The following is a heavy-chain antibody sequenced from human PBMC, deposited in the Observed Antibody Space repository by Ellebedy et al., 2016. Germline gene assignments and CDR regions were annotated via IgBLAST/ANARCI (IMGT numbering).Heavy chain of an antibody. J-gene: IGHJ4*02. D-gene: IGHD1-26*01. Sequence: GGSLRLSCAASGFTVSSNYMSWVRQAPGKGLEWVSVIYSGGSTYHADSVKGRFTISRDNSKNTLYLQMNSLRAEDTAVYYCARARVGASTYYFDYWGQGTLVTVSS. CDR1: GFTVSSNY. V-gene: IGHV3-53*01. CDR2: IYSGGST. CDR3: ARARVGASTYYFDY.